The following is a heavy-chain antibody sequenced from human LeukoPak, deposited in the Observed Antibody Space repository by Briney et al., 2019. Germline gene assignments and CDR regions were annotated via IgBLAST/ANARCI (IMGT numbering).Heavy chain of an antibody. D-gene: IGHD3-3*01. Sequence: ASVKVSCKASGYTFTSYDINWVRQATGQGLEWMGLMNPNSGNTGYAQKFQGRVTMTRNTSISTAYMELSSLRSEDTAVYYCARGLRFLVPNYYYYMDVWGKGTTVTVSS. CDR2: MNPNSGNT. J-gene: IGHJ6*03. CDR1: GYTFTSYD. CDR3: ARGLRFLVPNYYYYMDV. V-gene: IGHV1-8*01.